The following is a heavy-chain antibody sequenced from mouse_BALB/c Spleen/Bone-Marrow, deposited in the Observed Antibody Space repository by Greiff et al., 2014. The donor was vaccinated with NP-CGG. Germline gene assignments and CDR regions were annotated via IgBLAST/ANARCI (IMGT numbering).Heavy chain of an antibody. CDR2: ISSGGST. CDR1: GFTFSSYA. Sequence: DVQLQESGGGLVKPGGSLKLPCAASGFTFSSYAMSWVRQAPEKRLEWVASISSGGSTYYPDSVKGRFTISRDNARNILYLQMSSLRSEDTAMYYCARGGGYYYAMDYWGQGTSVTVSS. V-gene: IGHV5-6-5*01. CDR3: ARGGGYYYAMDY. J-gene: IGHJ4*01.